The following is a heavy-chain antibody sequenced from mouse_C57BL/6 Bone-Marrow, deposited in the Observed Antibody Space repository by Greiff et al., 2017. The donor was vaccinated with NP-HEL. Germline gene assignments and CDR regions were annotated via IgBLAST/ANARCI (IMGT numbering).Heavy chain of an antibody. D-gene: IGHD4-1*01. CDR2: IYPGDGDT. J-gene: IGHJ4*01. CDR1: GYAFSSYW. CDR3: ARTNWDYAMDY. Sequence: VKLVESGAELVKPGASVKISCKASGYAFSSYWMNWVKQRPGKGLEWIGQIYPGDGDTNYNGKFKGKATLTADKSPSTAYMQLSSLTSEDSAVYFCARTNWDYAMDYWGQGTSVTVSS. V-gene: IGHV1-80*01.